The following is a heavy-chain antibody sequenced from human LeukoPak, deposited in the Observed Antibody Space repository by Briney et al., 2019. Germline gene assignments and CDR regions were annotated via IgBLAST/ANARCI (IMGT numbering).Heavy chain of an antibody. CDR2: ISYDGSNK. CDR3: ARDGPQLELYYFDY. J-gene: IGHJ4*02. V-gene: IGHV3-30-3*01. D-gene: IGHD1-1*01. CDR1: GFTVSTNY. Sequence: GGSLRLSCAASGFTVSTNYVSWVRQAPGKGLEWVAVISYDGSNKYYADSVKGRFTISRDNSKNTLYLQMNSLRAEDTAVYYCARDGPQLELYYFDYWGQGTLVTVSS.